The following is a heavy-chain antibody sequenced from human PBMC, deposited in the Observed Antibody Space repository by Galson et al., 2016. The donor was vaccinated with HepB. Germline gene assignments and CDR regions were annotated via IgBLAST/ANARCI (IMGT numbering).Heavy chain of an antibody. V-gene: IGHV3-30-3*01. CDR3: TRALVTTGDWMYYGMDV. Sequence: SLRLSCAASGITFSSYAMHWVRQAPGKGLEWVAVISYDGSNKYYADSVKGRFTISRDNSKNTLYLQMNSLKIEDTAVYFCTRALVTTGDWMYYGMDVWGQRTTVTVSS. CDR2: ISYDGSNK. J-gene: IGHJ6*02. D-gene: IGHD3/OR15-3a*01. CDR1: GITFSSYA.